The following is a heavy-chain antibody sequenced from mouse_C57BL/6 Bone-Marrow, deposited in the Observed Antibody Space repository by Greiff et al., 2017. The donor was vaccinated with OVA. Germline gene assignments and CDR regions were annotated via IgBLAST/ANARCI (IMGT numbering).Heavy chain of an antibody. Sequence: EVKLVESGGGLVQPGESLTLSCESTEYEFPSHDMSWVRKTPEKRLELVAAINCDGGSTYYPDTMERRFIISRDNTKKTLYLQMSSLRSEDTALYYCARGGFYYYADFDVWGTGTTVTVSS. V-gene: IGHV5-2*01. CDR3: ARGGFYYYADFDV. CDR1: EYEFPSHD. D-gene: IGHD1-1*01. CDR2: INCDGGST. J-gene: IGHJ1*03.